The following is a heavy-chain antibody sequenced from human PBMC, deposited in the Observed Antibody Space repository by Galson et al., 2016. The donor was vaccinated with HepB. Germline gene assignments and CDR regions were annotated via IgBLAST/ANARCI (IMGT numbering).Heavy chain of an antibody. V-gene: IGHV1-46*01. CDR1: GYTFTNYY. CDR2: INPSERST. J-gene: IGHJ5*02. CDR3: VGRGARGWLDP. Sequence: SVKVSCKASGYTFTNYYIHWVRQAPGQGIEWMGIINPSERSTTYAQKFQGRVSMTRDTSTSTVFMELSSLRSDDTAVYYCVGRGARGWLDPWGQGTVVTVSS. D-gene: IGHD3-10*01.